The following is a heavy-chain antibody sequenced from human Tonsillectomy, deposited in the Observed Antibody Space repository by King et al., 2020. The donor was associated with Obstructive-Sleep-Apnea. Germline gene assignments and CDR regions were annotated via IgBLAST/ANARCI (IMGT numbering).Heavy chain of an antibody. J-gene: IGHJ4*02. CDR1: GGSISSGGYS. Sequence: QLQESGSGLVKPSQTLSLTCAVSGGSISSGGYSWSWIRQPPGKGLEWIGYIYHSGSTYYNPSLKSRVTISVDRSKNQFSLKLSSVTAADTAVYYCARANGGVYGVPFFDYWGQGTLVTVSS. V-gene: IGHV4-30-2*01. CDR3: ARANGGVYGVPFFDY. D-gene: IGHD4-17*01. CDR2: IYHSGST.